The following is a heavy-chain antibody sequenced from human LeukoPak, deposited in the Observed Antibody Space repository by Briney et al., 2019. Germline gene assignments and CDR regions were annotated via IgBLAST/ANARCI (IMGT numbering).Heavy chain of an antibody. CDR1: GGSFSGYS. V-gene: IGHV4-34*01. D-gene: IGHD5-12*01. CDR2: INHSGST. CDR3: ARGRGAFDI. Sequence: PSETLSLTCAVHGGSFSGYSWSWVRQPPGKGLEWIGEINHSGSTNYNPSLKSRVTISLDTSKKQFSLKVSSVAAADTAVYCCARGRGAFDIWGQGTMVTVSS. J-gene: IGHJ3*02.